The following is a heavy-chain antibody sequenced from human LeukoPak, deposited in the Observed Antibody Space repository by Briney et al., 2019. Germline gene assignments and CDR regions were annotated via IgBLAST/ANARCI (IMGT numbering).Heavy chain of an antibody. CDR2: IGPDGGTT. CDR3: ARGAQLTDY. V-gene: IGHV3-64*01. D-gene: IGHD6-13*01. CDR1: GFTFYTYG. Sequence: PGRSLRLYCVASGFTFYTYGMHWVRQAPGKGLEYVSGIGPDGGTTYYANSVKGRFTISRDNSKNMLYLQMGSLTADDMAVYYCARGAQLTDYWCQGTLVTVSS. J-gene: IGHJ4*02.